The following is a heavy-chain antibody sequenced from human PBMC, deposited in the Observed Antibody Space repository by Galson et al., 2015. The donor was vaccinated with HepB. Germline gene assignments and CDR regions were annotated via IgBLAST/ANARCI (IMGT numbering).Heavy chain of an antibody. CDR2: IIPIFGTA. Sequence: SVKVSCKASGGTFSSYAISWVRQAPGQGLEWMGGIIPIFGTANYAQKFQGRVTITADESTSTAYMELSSLRSEDTAVYYCARALPSLYYDFWSGYLGPLKRYGMDVWGQGTTVTVSS. V-gene: IGHV1-69*13. CDR1: GGTFSSYA. D-gene: IGHD3-3*01. J-gene: IGHJ6*02. CDR3: ARALPSLYYDFWSGYLGPLKRYGMDV.